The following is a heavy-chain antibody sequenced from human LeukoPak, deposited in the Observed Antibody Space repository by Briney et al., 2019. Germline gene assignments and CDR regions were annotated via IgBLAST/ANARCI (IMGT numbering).Heavy chain of an antibody. V-gene: IGHV3-30*18. Sequence: PGGSLRLSCAASGFTFTSYGMHWVRQAPGKGLEWVAVISYDGTYKYYAGSVKGRFTISRDDSKNTLYLQTNSLRAEATAVYYCAKDRDSSWYSGCFDYWGQGTLVTVSS. J-gene: IGHJ4*02. CDR2: ISYDGTYK. CDR3: AKDRDSSWYSGCFDY. CDR1: GFTFTSYG. D-gene: IGHD6-13*01.